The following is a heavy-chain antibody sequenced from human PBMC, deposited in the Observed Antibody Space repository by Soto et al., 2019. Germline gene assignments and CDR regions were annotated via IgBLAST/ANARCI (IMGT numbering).Heavy chain of an antibody. CDR1: GGSISSGGYY. CDR3: ARRCSGGSCYSDYYFDY. Sequence: PSETLSLTCTVSGGSISSGGYYWSWIRQHPGKGLEWIGYIYYSGSTYYNPSLKSRVTISVDTSKNQFSLKLSSVTAADTAFYFFARRCSGGSCYSDYYFDYWGQGTLVTVSS. V-gene: IGHV4-31*03. D-gene: IGHD2-15*01. J-gene: IGHJ4*02. CDR2: IYYSGST.